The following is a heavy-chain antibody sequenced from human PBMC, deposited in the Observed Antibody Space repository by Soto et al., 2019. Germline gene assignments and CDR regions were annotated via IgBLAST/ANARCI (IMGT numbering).Heavy chain of an antibody. CDR3: TRRQFYYFGLDV. CDR2: IRTDANTYAT. Sequence: QLVESGGAFVQPGESLKLSCAASGFSFSGSAIQWVRQAPSKGLEWVGRIRTDANTYATAYAASVTGRFTISRDDSRNTAYLQMNSLKTEDTAVYFCTRRQFYYFGLDVWGQGTTVIVSS. J-gene: IGHJ6*02. V-gene: IGHV3-73*02. D-gene: IGHD6-19*01. CDR1: GFSFSGSA.